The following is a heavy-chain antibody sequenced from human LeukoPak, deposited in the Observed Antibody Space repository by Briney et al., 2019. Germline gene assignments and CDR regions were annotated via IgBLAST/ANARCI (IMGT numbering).Heavy chain of an antibody. CDR2: IYYSGNT. J-gene: IGHJ4*02. V-gene: IGHV4-39*07. CDR3: ASVPPDGDYVAPGFDY. Sequence: PSETLSLTCTVSGGSISSSSYYWGWIRQPPGKGLEWIGNIYYSGNTYYNPSLKSRVTISVDTSKNQFSLKLNSMTAADTAMYYCASVPPDGDYVAPGFDYWGQGTLVTVSS. D-gene: IGHD4-17*01. CDR1: GGSISSSSYY.